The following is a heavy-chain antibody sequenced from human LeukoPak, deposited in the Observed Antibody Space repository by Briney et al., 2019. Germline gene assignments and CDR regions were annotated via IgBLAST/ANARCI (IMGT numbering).Heavy chain of an antibody. CDR3: ARSGVDFYSNYAYYYVDV. J-gene: IGHJ6*03. Sequence: SETLSLTCTVSGGSVSSNYWSWIRQPAGKGLEWIGRIYTSGSTNYNPSLKSRVTLSIDTSKNQFSLKLSSVTAADTAVYYCARSGVDFYSNYAYYYVDVWGKGTTVTASS. D-gene: IGHD4-11*01. V-gene: IGHV4-4*07. CDR2: IYTSGST. CDR1: GGSVSSNY.